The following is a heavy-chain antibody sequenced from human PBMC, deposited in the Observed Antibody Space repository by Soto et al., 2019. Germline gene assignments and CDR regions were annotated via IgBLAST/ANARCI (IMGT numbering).Heavy chain of an antibody. J-gene: IGHJ6*02. CDR2: ISAYNGNT. CDR3: AGGPIHYDYVWGSYRYPTMDYYGMDV. V-gene: IGHV1-18*01. D-gene: IGHD3-16*02. CDR1: GYTFTSYG. Sequence: ASVKVSCKASGYTFTSYGISWVRQAPGQGLEWMGWISAYNGNTNYAQKLQGRVTMTTDTSTSTAYMELRSLRSDDTAVYYCAGGPIHYDYVWGSYRYPTMDYYGMDVWGQGTTVTVSS.